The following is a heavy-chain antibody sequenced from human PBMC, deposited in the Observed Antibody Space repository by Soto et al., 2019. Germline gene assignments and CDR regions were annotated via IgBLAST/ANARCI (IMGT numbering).Heavy chain of an antibody. V-gene: IGHV4-31*03. CDR1: GGSISSGGYY. Sequence: SETLSLTCTVSGGSISSGGYYWSWIRQHPGKGLEWIGYIYYSGSTYYNPSLKSRVTISVDTSKNQFSLKLSSVTAADTAVYYCARDHRYDPPDAFDIWGQGTMVTVSS. CDR3: ARDHRYDPPDAFDI. J-gene: IGHJ3*02. D-gene: IGHD5-12*01. CDR2: IYYSGST.